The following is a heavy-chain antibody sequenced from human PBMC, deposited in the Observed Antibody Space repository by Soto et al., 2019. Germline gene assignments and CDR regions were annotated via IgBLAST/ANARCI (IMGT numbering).Heavy chain of an antibody. J-gene: IGHJ5*02. CDR1: GGSISSGDYY. CDR3: AREGYYGSGSPLNWFDP. V-gene: IGHV4-30-4*01. CDR2: IYYSGST. D-gene: IGHD3-10*01. Sequence: SETLSLTCTVSGGSISSGDYYWSWIRQPPGKGLEWIGYIYYSGSTYYNPSLKSRVTISVDTSKNQFSLKLSSVTAADTAVYYCAREGYYGSGSPLNWFDPGAREPWSPSPQ.